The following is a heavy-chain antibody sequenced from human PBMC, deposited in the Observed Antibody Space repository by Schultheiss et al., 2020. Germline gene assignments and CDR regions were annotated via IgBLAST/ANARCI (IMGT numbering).Heavy chain of an antibody. V-gene: IGHV4-38-2*02. D-gene: IGHD3-10*01. Sequence: SETLSLTCTVSGGSISSGYYWGWIRQPPGKGLEWIGSIYYSGSTYYNPSLKSRVTISVDTSKNQFSLKLSSVTAADTAVYYCARGSYGSGKGVFDYWGQGTLVTVSS. CDR3: ARGSYGSGKGVFDY. CDR1: GGSISSGYY. J-gene: IGHJ4*02. CDR2: IYYSGST.